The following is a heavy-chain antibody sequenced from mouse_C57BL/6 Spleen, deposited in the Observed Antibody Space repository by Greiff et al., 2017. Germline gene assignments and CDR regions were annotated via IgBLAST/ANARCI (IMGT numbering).Heavy chain of an antibody. J-gene: IGHJ3*01. V-gene: IGHV1-55*01. CDR3: AREGNYYGSSSWFAY. CDR1: GYTFTSYW. CDR2: IYPGSGST. D-gene: IGHD1-1*01. Sequence: QVQLQQPGAELVKPGASVKMSCKAPGYTFTSYWITWVKQRPGQGLEWIGDIYPGSGSTNYNEKFKSKATLTVDTSSSTAYMQLSSLTSEDSAVYYCAREGNYYGSSSWFAYWGQGTLVTVSA.